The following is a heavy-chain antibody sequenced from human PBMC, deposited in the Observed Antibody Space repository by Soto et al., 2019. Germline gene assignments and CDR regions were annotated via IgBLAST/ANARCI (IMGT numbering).Heavy chain of an antibody. V-gene: IGHV3-30-3*01. CDR3: VRRTGDSHGLDY. CDR2: VLYDGSNK. D-gene: IGHD5-18*01. J-gene: IGHJ4*02. Sequence: GGSLRLSCAGSLFTFIRYSIRLLQPVAGKGLEWVAFVLYDGSNKYYADSVKGRFTISRDNSKNTVYLQMNSLRVEDTAVYYCVRRTGDSHGLDYWVQGELVPLS. CDR1: LFTFIRYS.